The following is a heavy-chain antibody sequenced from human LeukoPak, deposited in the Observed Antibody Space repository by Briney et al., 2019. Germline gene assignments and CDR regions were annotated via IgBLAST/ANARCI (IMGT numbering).Heavy chain of an antibody. CDR1: GFSITTSGVG. D-gene: IGHD6-19*01. Sequence: SGPTLVQPTQTLTLTCTLSGFSITTSGVGVGWDRQSPGKALEWLAVIYWDDDKHYSPSLRSRVTITKDSSKNQVILTMTNMDPVDTATYYCAHRPPGKISGWDNCYFDTWAPGTLVTVSS. CDR3: AHRPPGKISGWDNCYFDT. J-gene: IGHJ4*03. V-gene: IGHV2-5*02. CDR2: IYWDDDK.